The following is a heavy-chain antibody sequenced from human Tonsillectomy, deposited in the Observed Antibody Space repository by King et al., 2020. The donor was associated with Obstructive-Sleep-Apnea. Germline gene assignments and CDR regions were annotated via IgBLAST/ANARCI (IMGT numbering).Heavy chain of an antibody. CDR1: GFSLSNARMG. Sequence: TLKESGPVLVKPTETLTLTCTVAGFSLSNARMGVSWIRQPPGKALEWLAHIFSNDEKSYSKTLNSRLTISKDTSKSQVVLTMTNMDPVDTATYYCARIEWELLTAFDIWGQGTMVTVSS. J-gene: IGHJ3*02. CDR2: IFSNDEK. CDR3: ARIEWELLTAFDI. D-gene: IGHD1-26*01. V-gene: IGHV2-26*01.